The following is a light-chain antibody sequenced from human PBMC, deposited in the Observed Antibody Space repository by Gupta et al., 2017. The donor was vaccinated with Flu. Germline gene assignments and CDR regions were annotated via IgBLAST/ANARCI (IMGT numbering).Light chain of an antibody. CDR3: QQCGNSPMT. CDR1: QSITSSC. CDR2: GAS. V-gene: IGKV3-20*01. J-gene: IGKJ1*01. Sequence: ETVLTQSPGTLSLSPGERATLSCRASQSITSSCLAWYQQKPDQAPRLLIYGASSRATGIPDRFSGSGSGTDFTLTISRLETEDFAVYYCQQCGNSPMTFGQGTKVEIK.